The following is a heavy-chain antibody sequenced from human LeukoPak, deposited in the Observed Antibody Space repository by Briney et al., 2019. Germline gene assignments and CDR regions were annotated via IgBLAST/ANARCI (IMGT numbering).Heavy chain of an antibody. CDR3: ARDTSGYCSTSRCYGSWYFDL. Sequence: GGSLRLSCAASGLTFRNYGMHWVRQAPGKGLEWVAVIWYDGSNQYYVDSVKGRFTVSRDNSKNTLYLQMNSLGAEDTAVYYCARDTSGYCSTSRCYGSWYFDLWGRGTLVTVSS. J-gene: IGHJ2*01. D-gene: IGHD2-2*01. CDR2: IWYDGSNQ. V-gene: IGHV3-33*01. CDR1: GLTFRNYG.